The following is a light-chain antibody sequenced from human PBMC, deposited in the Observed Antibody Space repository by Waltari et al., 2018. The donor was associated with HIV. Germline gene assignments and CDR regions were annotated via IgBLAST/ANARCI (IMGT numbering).Light chain of an antibody. J-gene: IGLJ2*01. CDR3: ATWDSSLSAVV. CDR2: DNY. CDR1: TSNIGNNY. V-gene: IGLV1-51*01. Sequence: QSLLTQPPSVSAATGQKIIISCSGSTSNIGNNYISLYQHLPGTAPKVLIYDNYKRPSGIPDRFSGSKSGTSATLAITGLQTGDEADYYCATWDSSLSAVVFGGGTKETVL.